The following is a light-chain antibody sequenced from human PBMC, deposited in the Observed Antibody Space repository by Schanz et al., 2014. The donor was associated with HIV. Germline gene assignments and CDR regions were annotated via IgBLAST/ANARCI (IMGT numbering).Light chain of an antibody. CDR1: SGSVSTGYY. CDR3: VLYMGSGIWV. Sequence: QTVVTQAPSFSVSPGGTVTLTCGLSSGSVSTGYYPNWYQQTPGQAPRTLIYSTNTRSSGVPDRFSGSILGNKAALTITGAQADDESDYYCVLYMGSGIWVFGGGTKVTVL. CDR2: STN. V-gene: IGLV8-61*01. J-gene: IGLJ3*02.